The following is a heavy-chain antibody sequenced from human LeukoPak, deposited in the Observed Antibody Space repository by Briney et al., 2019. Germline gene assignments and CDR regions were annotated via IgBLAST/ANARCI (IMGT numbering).Heavy chain of an antibody. D-gene: IGHD3-16*01. CDR2: INRDGSHT. Sequence: PGGSLRLSCAASGFTFRSSWMSWVRQAPGKGMEWVGNINRDGSHTYYGDSVKGRFTISRDNAKNSLYLQMNSLRADDTAVYYCARDKFGGTDYWGQGTLVTVSS. CDR3: ARDKFGGTDY. V-gene: IGHV3-7*01. J-gene: IGHJ4*02. CDR1: GFTFRSSW.